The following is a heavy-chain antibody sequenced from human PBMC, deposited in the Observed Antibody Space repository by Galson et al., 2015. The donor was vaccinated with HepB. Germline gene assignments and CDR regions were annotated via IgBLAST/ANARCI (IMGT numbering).Heavy chain of an antibody. CDR1: GDSVSSYIAA. CDR3: TRGHRGDEGLGI. Sequence: CAISGDSVSSYIAAWHWIRQSPSRGLEWLGRTYYRSTWYHDYAVSVKSRMTINSDTSKNQFSLQVNSVTPEDAAIYYCTRGHRGDEGLGIWGPGTMVIVSS. CDR2: TYYRSTWYH. D-gene: IGHD3-16*01. V-gene: IGHV6-1*01. J-gene: IGHJ3*02.